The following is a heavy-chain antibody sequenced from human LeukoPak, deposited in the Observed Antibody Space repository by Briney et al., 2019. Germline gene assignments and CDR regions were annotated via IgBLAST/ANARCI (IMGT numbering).Heavy chain of an antibody. CDR3: ASGEGELHAPQVFDY. Sequence: SETLSLTCTVSGGSISSYYWSWIRQPPGKGLEWIGYIYYSGSTNYNPSLKSRVTISVDTSKNQFSLKLSSVTAADTAVYYCASGEGELHAPQVFDYWGQGTLVTVSS. D-gene: IGHD1-26*01. CDR1: GGSISSYY. J-gene: IGHJ4*02. V-gene: IGHV4-59*12. CDR2: IYYSGST.